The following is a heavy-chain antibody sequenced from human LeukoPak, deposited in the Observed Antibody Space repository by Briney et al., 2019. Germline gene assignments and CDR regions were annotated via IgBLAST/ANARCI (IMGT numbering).Heavy chain of an antibody. Sequence: GGSLRLSCAASGFTFSSYAMSWVRQAPGKGVEWVSAIGGSGGSTYYADSVKGRFTISRDNSKNTLYLQMNSLTAEDTAVYYCAKDAWRSSGYDEESDYWGQGTLVTVSS. J-gene: IGHJ4*02. CDR1: GFTFSSYA. V-gene: IGHV3-23*01. CDR3: AKDAWRSSGYDEESDY. CDR2: IGGSGGST. D-gene: IGHD3-22*01.